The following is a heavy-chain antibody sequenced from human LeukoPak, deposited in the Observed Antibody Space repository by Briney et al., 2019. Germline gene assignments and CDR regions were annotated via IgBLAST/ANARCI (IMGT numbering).Heavy chain of an antibody. CDR2: MQYDGSEG. CDR3: AGKAAAYYFVY. D-gene: IGHD2-2*01. Sequence: PGGSLRLSCAASGFSFSTYGMHWVRQAPGKGLEWVRFMQYDGSEGYYADSVKGRFTISRDNSKHTLYLQMDSLRGEDTAVYYCAGKAAAYYFVYWGQGTLVTVSS. CDR1: GFSFSTYG. J-gene: IGHJ4*02. V-gene: IGHV3-30*02.